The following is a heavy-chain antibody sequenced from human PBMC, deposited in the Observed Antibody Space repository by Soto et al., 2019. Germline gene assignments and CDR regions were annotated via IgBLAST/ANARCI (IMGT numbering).Heavy chain of an antibody. CDR3: AKGQTVTNYRTNCDY. J-gene: IGHJ4*02. D-gene: IGHD4-17*01. CDR1: GFTFSSYA. CDR2: ISGGGGST. V-gene: IGHV3-23*01. Sequence: GGSLRLSCAASGFTFSSYAMSWVRQAPGKGLEWVSAISGGGGSTYYADSVKSRFTISRDNSKNTLFLQMNSLRAEDTAVYYCAKGQTVTNYRTNCDYWGQGVLVTVS.